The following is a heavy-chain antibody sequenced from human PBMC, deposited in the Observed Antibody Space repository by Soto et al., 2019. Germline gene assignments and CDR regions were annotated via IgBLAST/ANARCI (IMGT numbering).Heavy chain of an antibody. Sequence: LETMSLTCIVCGGSISSYSWSWIRQPPGKGLEWIGYIYYSGSTNYNPSLTSRITINPDTSKNQFSLQLDSVTPEDTDVSYCVREPAPVKWAYWGQGTLVPVSS. V-gene: IGHV4-59*12. CDR2: IYYSGST. J-gene: IGHJ4*02. D-gene: IGHD1-26*01. CDR1: GGSISSYS. CDR3: VREPAPVKWAY.